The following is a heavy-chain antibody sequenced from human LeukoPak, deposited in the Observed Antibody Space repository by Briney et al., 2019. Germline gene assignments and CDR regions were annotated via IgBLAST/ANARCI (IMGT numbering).Heavy chain of an antibody. J-gene: IGHJ4*02. V-gene: IGHV4-39*02. CDR3: ARETSGSYSTYYFDY. CDR1: GGSISSRSYY. D-gene: IGHD1-26*01. Sequence: SETLSLTCTVSGGSISSRSYYWGWIRQPPGKGLGWIGSIYYSGSTYYNPSLKSRVTISVDTSKNQFSLKLSSVTAADTAVYYCARETSGSYSTYYFDYWGQGTLVTVSS. CDR2: IYYSGST.